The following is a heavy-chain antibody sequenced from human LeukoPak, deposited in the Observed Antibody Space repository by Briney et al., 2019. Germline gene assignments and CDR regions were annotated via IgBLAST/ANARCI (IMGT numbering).Heavy chain of an antibody. CDR3: ARTDCSGGSCYSRDYYGMDV. J-gene: IGHJ6*02. CDR1: GFXFDDYG. V-gene: IGHV3-20*04. D-gene: IGHD2-15*01. Sequence: GGSLRLSCAASGFXFDDYGMSWVRQAPGKGLEWVSSINWNGGSKGYADSLKGRFTISRDNAKNSLYLQMNSLRAEDTALYYCARTDCSGGSCYSRDYYGMDVWGQGTTVTVSS. CDR2: INWNGGSK.